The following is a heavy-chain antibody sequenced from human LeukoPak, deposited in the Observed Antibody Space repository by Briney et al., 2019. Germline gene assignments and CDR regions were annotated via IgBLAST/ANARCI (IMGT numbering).Heavy chain of an antibody. CDR2: IYYSGST. J-gene: IGHJ6*02. CDR1: GGSISSSY. D-gene: IGHD7-27*01. V-gene: IGHV4-59*01. CDR3: ARVGNWAFYYYYYGMDV. Sequence: PSETLSLTCTVSGGSISSSYWSWIRQPPGKGLEWIGYIYYSGSTNYNPSLKSRVTISVDTSKNQFSLKLSSVTAADTAVYYCARVGNWAFYYYYYGMDVWGQGTTVTVSS.